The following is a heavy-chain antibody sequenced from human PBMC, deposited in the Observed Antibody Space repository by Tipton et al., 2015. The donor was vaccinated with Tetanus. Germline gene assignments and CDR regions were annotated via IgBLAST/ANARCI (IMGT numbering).Heavy chain of an antibody. D-gene: IGHD2-21*02. CDR3: VRDHARACGGDCYPGGFDI. V-gene: IGHV4-30-4*01. Sequence: TLSLTCTVSGGSISNSNFYWSWIRQPPGKGLGWIGYICYSGSTYYNPSLKGRVTVSLDTSKNQFSLRLTSVTDADTAVYYCVRDHARACGGDCYPGGFDIWGQGTMVSVSS. CDR1: GGSISNSNFY. CDR2: ICYSGST. J-gene: IGHJ3*02.